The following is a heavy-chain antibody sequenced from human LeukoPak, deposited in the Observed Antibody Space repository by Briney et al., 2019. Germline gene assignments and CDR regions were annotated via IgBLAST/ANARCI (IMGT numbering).Heavy chain of an antibody. D-gene: IGHD5-18*01. CDR2: IKKDGSEK. CDR3: ARDLSGVTGYTYGRGIDY. CDR1: GFTFSTYG. V-gene: IGHV3-7*01. Sequence: GGSLRLSCAASGFTFSTYGMHWVRQAPSKGLEWVANIKKDGSEKYYVDSVKGRFTISRDNAKTSLYLRMNSLRAEDTAVYYCARDLSGVTGYTYGRGIDYWGQGTLVTVSS. J-gene: IGHJ4*02.